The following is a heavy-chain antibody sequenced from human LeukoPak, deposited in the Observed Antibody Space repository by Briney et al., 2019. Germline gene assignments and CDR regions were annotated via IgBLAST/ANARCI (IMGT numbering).Heavy chain of an antibody. Sequence: SEILSLTCTVSGGSISSSAYYWGWIRQPPGKGLEWIGSIYYTGSTYYNPSLKTRVTISVDTSKNQFSLKLSSVTAADTAVYYCARHTALGSPLHYWGQGTLVTVSS. D-gene: IGHD5-18*01. CDR3: ARHTALGSPLHY. CDR1: GGSISSSAYY. V-gene: IGHV4-39*01. J-gene: IGHJ4*02. CDR2: IYYTGST.